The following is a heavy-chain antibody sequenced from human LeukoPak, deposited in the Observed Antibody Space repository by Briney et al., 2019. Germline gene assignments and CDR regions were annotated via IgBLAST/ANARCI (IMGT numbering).Heavy chain of an antibody. D-gene: IGHD3-22*01. CDR3: AKDHSPMILVVRDAFDV. J-gene: IGHJ3*01. Sequence: PGGSLRLSCVASGFTFSNYGMHWVRQAPGKGLEWVAVTSYDGSNENYADSVKGRFTISRDNSKNTLYLQMSSLRAEDTAVYYCAKDHSPMILVVRDAFDVWGRGTMVTVSS. CDR2: TSYDGSNE. CDR1: GFTFSNYG. V-gene: IGHV3-30*18.